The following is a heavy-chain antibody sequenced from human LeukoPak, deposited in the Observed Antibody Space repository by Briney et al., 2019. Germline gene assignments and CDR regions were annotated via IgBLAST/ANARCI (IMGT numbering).Heavy chain of an antibody. D-gene: IGHD4-23*01. CDR2: IYYSGST. CDR3: ARETTVVTPGRSDVFDI. V-gene: IGHV4-31*03. J-gene: IGHJ3*02. Sequence: PSQTLSLTCTVSGGSISSGGYYWSWIRQHPGKGLEWIGYIYYSGSTYYNPSLKSRVTISVDTSKNQFSLKLSSVTAADTAVYYCARETTVVTPGRSDVFDIWGQGTMVTVSS. CDR1: GGSISSGGYY.